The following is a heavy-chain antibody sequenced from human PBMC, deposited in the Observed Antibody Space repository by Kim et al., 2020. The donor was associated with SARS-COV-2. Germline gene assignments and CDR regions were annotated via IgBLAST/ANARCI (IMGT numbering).Heavy chain of an antibody. CDR2: INGGNGMT. D-gene: IGHD3-16*01. Sequence: ASVKVSCKASGYTFINYAIHWVRQAPGQRLEWMGWINGGNGMTKTSQEFQGRATITRDTSASTAYMELSSLKSEDTALYYCARRGAGNGFDVWGQGTMVT. V-gene: IGHV1-3*03. J-gene: IGHJ6*02. CDR1: GYTFINYA. CDR3: ARRGAGNGFDV.